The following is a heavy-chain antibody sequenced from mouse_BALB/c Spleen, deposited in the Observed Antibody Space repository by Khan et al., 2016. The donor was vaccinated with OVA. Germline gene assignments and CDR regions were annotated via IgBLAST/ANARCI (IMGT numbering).Heavy chain of an antibody. CDR2: IDPENDNI. Sequence: VQLQQSGAELVRPGALVKLSCKASGFNIKDYYMHWVKQRPEQGLEWIGWIDPENDNIIYDPKFPGKASITADTSSNTAYLQLSSLTSEDTAVCYCARSDYEAWFPYWGQGTLVKVAA. V-gene: IGHV14-1*02. D-gene: IGHD2-4*01. J-gene: IGHJ3*01. CDR3: ARSDYEAWFPY. CDR1: GFNIKDYY.